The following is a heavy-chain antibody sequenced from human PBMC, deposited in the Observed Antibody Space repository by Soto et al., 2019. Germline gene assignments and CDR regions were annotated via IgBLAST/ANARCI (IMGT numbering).Heavy chain of an antibody. CDR3: ARPAPHYYDSSGRLDF. CDR1: GYIFSNFG. CDR2: ISAYNGYT. D-gene: IGHD3-22*01. V-gene: IGHV1-18*01. Sequence: QVQLVHSGPEVKKPGASVKVSCKASGYIFSNFGMTWVQQAPGQGLEWMGWISAYNGYTNYAQKFQGRVTMTTDTSTSTASMELRSLRSDDTAVYYCARPAPHYYDSSGRLDFWGQGTLVTVSS. J-gene: IGHJ4*02.